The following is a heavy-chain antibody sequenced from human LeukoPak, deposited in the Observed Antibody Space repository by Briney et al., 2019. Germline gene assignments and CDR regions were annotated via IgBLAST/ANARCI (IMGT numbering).Heavy chain of an antibody. D-gene: IGHD6-19*01. Sequence: PGGSLRLSCAASGFTFSSYAMHWVRQAPGKGLEWVAVISYDGSNKYYADSVKGRFTISRDNSKNTLYLQMNSLRAEDTAIYYCAKRSAESSGHFDSWGQGTLVTVSS. V-gene: IGHV3-30*04. CDR1: GFTFSSYA. J-gene: IGHJ4*02. CDR3: AKRSAESSGHFDS. CDR2: ISYDGSNK.